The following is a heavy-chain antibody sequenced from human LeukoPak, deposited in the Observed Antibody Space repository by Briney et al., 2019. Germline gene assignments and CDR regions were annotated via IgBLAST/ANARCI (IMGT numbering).Heavy chain of an antibody. J-gene: IGHJ6*03. CDR2: INPNSGGT. CDR3: ARVRNSSGWSNYYYYYYMDV. CDR1: GYTFTGYY. V-gene: IGHV1-2*02. D-gene: IGHD6-19*01. Sequence: ASVKVSCKASGYTFTGYYIHWVRQAPGQGLEWMGWINPNSGGTNYAQKFQGRVTMTRDTSISTAYMELSRLRSDDTAVYYCARVRNSSGWSNYYYYYYMDVWGKGTTVTVSS.